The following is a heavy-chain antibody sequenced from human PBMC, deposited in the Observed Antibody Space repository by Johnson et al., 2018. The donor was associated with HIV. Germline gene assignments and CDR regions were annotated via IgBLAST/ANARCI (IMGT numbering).Heavy chain of an antibody. CDR1: RFTFSSYA. CDR3: AKCTASAASGAFDI. V-gene: IGHV3-30*04. Sequence: QVQLVESGGGLVQPGGSLRLSCLASRFTFSSYALHWVRQAPGKGLEWVAVISSDGIKKYYADSVKARLTISRHNTMNTLYLQMNSLKAEDTAVYYCAKCTASAASGAFDIWGQGTMVPVSS. J-gene: IGHJ3*02. CDR2: ISSDGIKK. D-gene: IGHD6-13*01.